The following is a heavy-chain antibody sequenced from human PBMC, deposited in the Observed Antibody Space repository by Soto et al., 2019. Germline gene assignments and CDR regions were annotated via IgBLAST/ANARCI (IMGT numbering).Heavy chain of an antibody. Sequence: SLRLSCVVSGFTASDAWMSWVRQAPGKGLEWVARIISKTDGGTTDYTAPVKGRFITSRDEPENTLYLEMNSLKTEDTAVYFCTASRVQGAFDIWGQGTLVTVSS. CDR2: IISKTDGGTT. CDR1: GFTASDAW. J-gene: IGHJ3*02. CDR3: TASRVQGAFDI. V-gene: IGHV3-15*01.